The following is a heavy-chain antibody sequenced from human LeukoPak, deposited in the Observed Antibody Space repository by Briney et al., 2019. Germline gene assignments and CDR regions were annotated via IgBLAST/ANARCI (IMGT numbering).Heavy chain of an antibody. J-gene: IGHJ4*02. V-gene: IGHV4-61*01. D-gene: IGHD1-26*01. Sequence: SETLSLTCTVSGGSVSSGSYYWSWIRQPPGKGLEWIGYIYYSGSTNYNPSLKSRVTISVDTSKNQFSLNLSSVTAADTAVYYCARLSGSYYDYWGQGTLVTVSS. CDR1: GGSVSSGSYY. CDR2: IYYSGST. CDR3: ARLSGSYYDY.